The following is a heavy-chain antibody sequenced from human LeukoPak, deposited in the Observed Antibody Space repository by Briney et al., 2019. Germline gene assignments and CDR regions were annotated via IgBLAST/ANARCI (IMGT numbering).Heavy chain of an antibody. D-gene: IGHD6-13*01. CDR2: IYYSGST. CDR3: ARHPKAAAGTFPDY. Sequence: SETLSLTCTVSGGSISSSSYYWGWIRQPPGKGLEWIGSIYYSGSTYYNPSLKSRVTISVDTSKNQFSPKLSSVTAADTAVYYCARHPKAAAGTFPDYWGQGTLVTVSS. CDR1: GGSISSSSYY. J-gene: IGHJ4*02. V-gene: IGHV4-39*01.